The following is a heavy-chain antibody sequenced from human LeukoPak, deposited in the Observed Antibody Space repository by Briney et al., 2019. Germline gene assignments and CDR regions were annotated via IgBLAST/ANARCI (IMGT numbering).Heavy chain of an antibody. D-gene: IGHD3-22*01. CDR3: ARESYYYDSSGYYQASDY. J-gene: IGHJ4*02. Sequence: GGSLRLSCTASGFTFSSCAMSWVRQVPGKGLEWVSGISKNGANTYFADSVKGRFTISRDNSKNTLYLQMNSLRAEDTAVYYCARESYYYDSSGYYQASDYWGQGTLVTVSS. CDR1: GFTFSSCA. CDR2: ISKNGANT. V-gene: IGHV3-23*01.